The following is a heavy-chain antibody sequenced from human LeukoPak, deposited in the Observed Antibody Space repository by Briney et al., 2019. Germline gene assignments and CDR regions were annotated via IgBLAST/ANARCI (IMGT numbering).Heavy chain of an antibody. CDR3: AKDKSEMETITRAFDF. D-gene: IGHD5-24*01. CDR2: ISGSGGST. CDR1: GFIFYRYP. V-gene: IGHV3-23*01. Sequence: GGSLRLSCAPSGFIFYRYPVSGLRQTPGKGLEWVSAISGSGGSTYYDDSVKGRFTISRDNSKNTLFLQMNSLRAEDTAVYYCAKDKSEMETITRAFDFWGQGTMVTVSS. J-gene: IGHJ3*01.